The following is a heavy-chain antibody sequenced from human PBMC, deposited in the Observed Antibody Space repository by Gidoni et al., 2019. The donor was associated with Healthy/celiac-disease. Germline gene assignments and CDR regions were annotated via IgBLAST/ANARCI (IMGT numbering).Heavy chain of an antibody. V-gene: IGHV1-46*03. CDR2: INPSGGST. D-gene: IGHD2-15*01. CDR1: GYTFTSYY. CDR3: ARPASTDCSGGSCYYVY. J-gene: IGHJ4*02. Sequence: QVQLVQSGAEVKKPGASVKVSCKASGYTFTSYYMHWVRQAPGQGLEWMGIINPSGGSTSYAQKFQGRVTMTRDTSTSTVYMELSSLRSEDTAVYYCARPASTDCSGGSCYYVYWGQGTLVTVSS.